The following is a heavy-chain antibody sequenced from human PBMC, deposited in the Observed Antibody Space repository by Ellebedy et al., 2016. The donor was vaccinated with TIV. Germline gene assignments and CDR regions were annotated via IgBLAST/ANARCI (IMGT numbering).Heavy chain of an antibody. CDR2: IIPIFGTA. V-gene: IGHV1-69*06. D-gene: IGHD3-22*01. CDR1: GGTFSSYA. CDR3: ARALYYYDSSGNRYFDL. J-gene: IGHJ2*01. Sequence: SVKVSCXASGGTFSSYAISWVRQAPGQGLEWMGGIIPIFGTANYAQKFQGRVTITADKSTSTAYMELSSLRSEDTAVYYCARALYYYDSSGNRYFDLWGRGTLVTVSS.